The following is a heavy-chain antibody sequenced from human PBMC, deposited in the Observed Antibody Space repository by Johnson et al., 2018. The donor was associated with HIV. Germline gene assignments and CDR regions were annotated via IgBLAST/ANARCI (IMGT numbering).Heavy chain of an antibody. CDR1: GFTISSNY. D-gene: IGHD3-22*01. CDR2: IYSGGST. V-gene: IGHV3-66*01. J-gene: IGHJ3*02. CDR3: ARGDDSSAWGAFDI. Sequence: VQLVESGGGLVQPVGSLRLSCAASGFTISSNYMSWVRQAPGKGLEWVSVIYSGGSTYYADSVKGRFTISRDNSKNTLYLQMNSLRAEDTAVYYCARGDDSSAWGAFDIWGQGTMVTVSS.